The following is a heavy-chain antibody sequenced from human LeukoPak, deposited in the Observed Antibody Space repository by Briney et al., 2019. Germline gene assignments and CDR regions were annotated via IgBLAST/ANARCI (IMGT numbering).Heavy chain of an antibody. V-gene: IGHV4-4*07. CDR2: IYTSGST. J-gene: IGHJ3*02. CDR3: ASSVYSSSLAWLKPHDAFDI. Sequence: SETLSLTCTVSGGSISSYYWSWIRQPAGKGREWIGRIYTSGSTNYNPSLKSRVTMSVDTSKNQFSLKLSSVTAADTAVYYCASSVYSSSLAWLKPHDAFDIWGQGTMVTVSS. D-gene: IGHD6-13*01. CDR1: GGSISSYY.